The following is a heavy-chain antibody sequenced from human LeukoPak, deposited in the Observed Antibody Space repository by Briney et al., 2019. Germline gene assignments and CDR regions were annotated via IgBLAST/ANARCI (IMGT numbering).Heavy chain of an antibody. Sequence: ASVKVSCRAPGYTFTAYYIHWLRQAPGQGLEWMGRINPNSDYTDYAQNFQGRVTMTRDTSISTAYMEVRRLRSDDTAVYYCARVSYGNDATPFDYWGQGTLVTVSS. CDR1: GYTFTAYY. CDR2: INPNSDYT. D-gene: IGHD3-16*01. CDR3: ARVSYGNDATPFDY. V-gene: IGHV1-2*06. J-gene: IGHJ4*02.